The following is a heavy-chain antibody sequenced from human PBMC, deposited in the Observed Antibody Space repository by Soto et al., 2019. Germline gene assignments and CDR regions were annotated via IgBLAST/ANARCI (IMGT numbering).Heavy chain of an antibody. D-gene: IGHD3-22*01. CDR2: ISYDGSNK. J-gene: IGHJ4*02. Sequence: LRLFCAASGFTFSSYAMHWVRQAPGKGLEWVAVISYDGSNKYYADSVKGRFTISRDNSKNTLYLQMNSLRAEDTAVYYCASLSGSYYYDSSGYNTHVDYWGQGTLVTVSS. V-gene: IGHV3-30-3*01. CDR1: GFTFSSYA. CDR3: ASLSGSYYYDSSGYNTHVDY.